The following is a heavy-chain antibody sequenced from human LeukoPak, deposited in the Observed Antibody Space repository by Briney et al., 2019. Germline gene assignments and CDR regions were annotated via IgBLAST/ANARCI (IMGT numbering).Heavy chain of an antibody. CDR1: GFTFSSYS. V-gene: IGHV3-21*01. J-gene: IGHJ6*03. Sequence: GGSLRLSCAASGFTFSSYSMSWVRQAPGKGLEWVSSISSSSYIYYADSVKGRFTISRDNAKNSLYLQMNSLRAEDTAVYYCARTDRQQLVRGFYYYMDVWGKGTTVTVSS. CDR2: ISSSSYI. D-gene: IGHD6-13*01. CDR3: ARTDRQQLVRGFYYYMDV.